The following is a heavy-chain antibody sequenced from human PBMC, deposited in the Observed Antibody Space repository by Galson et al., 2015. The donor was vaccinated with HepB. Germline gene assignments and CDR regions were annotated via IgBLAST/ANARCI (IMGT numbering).Heavy chain of an antibody. J-gene: IGHJ4*02. CDR3: AVNMKRGTSDY. CDR2: IGSSGRT. CDR1: GFTISDYG. Sequence: SLRLSCAAAGFTISDYGIDWVRQPPGKGLEWVSGIGSSGRTHYTDSVKGRFTISRDNSKNTVFLQMNSLRAEDTAEYFCAVNMKRGTSDYWGQGTRVTVSS. V-gene: IGHV3-23*01. D-gene: IGHD1-1*01.